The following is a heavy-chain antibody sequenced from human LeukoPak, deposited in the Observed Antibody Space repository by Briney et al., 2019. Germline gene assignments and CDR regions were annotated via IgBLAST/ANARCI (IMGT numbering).Heavy chain of an antibody. D-gene: IGHD4-17*01. CDR1: GFTFSSYW. Sequence: GGSLRLSCAASGFTFSSYWMSWVRQAPGKGLEWVANIKQDGSEKYYVHSVKGRFTISRDNAKNSLYLQMNSLRAEDTAVYYCASLINYGDLQRDYFDYWGQGTLVTVSS. CDR3: ASLINYGDLQRDYFDY. CDR2: IKQDGSEK. J-gene: IGHJ4*02. V-gene: IGHV3-7*01.